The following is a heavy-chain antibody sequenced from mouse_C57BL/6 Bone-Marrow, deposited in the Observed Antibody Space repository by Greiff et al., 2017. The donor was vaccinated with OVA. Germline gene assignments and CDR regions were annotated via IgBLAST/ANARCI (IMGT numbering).Heavy chain of an antibody. CDR2: IYSGGGYT. CDR1: GYTFTNYW. V-gene: IGHV1-63*01. D-gene: IGHD3-2*02. Sequence: VQLQQSGAELVRPGTSVKMSCKASGYTFTNYWIGWAKQRPGHGLEWIGDIYSGGGYTNYNEKFKGKGTLTTDKSTSTSYMQFSSLTSENSAISDGARKETAQTPLDYRGQGTTLTVSS. J-gene: IGHJ2*01. CDR3: ARKETAQTPLDY.